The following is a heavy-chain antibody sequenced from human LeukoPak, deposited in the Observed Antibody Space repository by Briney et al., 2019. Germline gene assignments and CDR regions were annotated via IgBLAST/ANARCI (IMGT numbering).Heavy chain of an antibody. CDR2: ISSSSTSI. J-gene: IGHJ6*04. Sequence: GGSLGLSCAASGFTFSSYSMNWVRQAPGKGLEWVSSISSSSTSIYYADSVKGRFTISRDNAKNSLYLQVNGLGAEDTAVYYCARDSKLYCSSTSCYMDVWGKGTTVTVSS. CDR1: GFTFSSYS. CDR3: ARDSKLYCSSTSCYMDV. D-gene: IGHD2-2*01. V-gene: IGHV3-21*01.